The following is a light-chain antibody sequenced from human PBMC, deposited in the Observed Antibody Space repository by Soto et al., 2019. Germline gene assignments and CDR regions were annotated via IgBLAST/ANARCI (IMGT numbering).Light chain of an antibody. V-gene: IGKV3-20*01. CDR1: QSVSSSY. Sequence: EIVLTQSPGTLSLSPGERATLSCRASQSVSSSYLVWYQQKPGQAPRLLIYGASSRATGIPDRFSGSGSGTDFTLTISRLEPDDFALYFCQQYGGSPITFGLGTRLEIK. CDR2: GAS. J-gene: IGKJ5*01. CDR3: QQYGGSPIT.